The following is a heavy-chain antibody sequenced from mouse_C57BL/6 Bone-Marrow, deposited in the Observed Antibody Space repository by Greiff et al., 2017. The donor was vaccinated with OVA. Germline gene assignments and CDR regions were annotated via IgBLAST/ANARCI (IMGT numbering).Heavy chain of an antibody. V-gene: IGHV7-3*01. Sequence: DVQLVESGGGLVQPGGSLSLSCAASGFTFTDYYMSWVRQPPGKALEWLGFIRNKANGYTTEYSASVKGRFTISRDNSQSILYLQMNALRAEDSATYYCARSFYYYGSSYPAWFAYWGQGTLVTVSA. D-gene: IGHD1-1*01. J-gene: IGHJ3*01. CDR2: IRNKANGYTT. CDR3: ARSFYYYGSSYPAWFAY. CDR1: GFTFTDYY.